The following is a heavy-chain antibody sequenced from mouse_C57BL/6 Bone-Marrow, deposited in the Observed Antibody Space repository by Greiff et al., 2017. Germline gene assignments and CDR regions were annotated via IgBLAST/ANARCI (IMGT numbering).Heavy chain of an antibody. V-gene: IGHV1-81*01. CDR1: GYSFTSYG. CDR2: IYPRCGNT. CDR3: AREGLPYCDY. Sequence: QFQLQQSGAELVRPGASVKLSCKASGYSFTSYGISWVKQRTGQGLEWIGEIYPRCGNTYYNKKFKGKATLTVDKSSSTAYMRLRSLTSEYSAVYVYAREGLPYCDYWGQGTTLTVSS. D-gene: IGHD2-1*01. J-gene: IGHJ2*01.